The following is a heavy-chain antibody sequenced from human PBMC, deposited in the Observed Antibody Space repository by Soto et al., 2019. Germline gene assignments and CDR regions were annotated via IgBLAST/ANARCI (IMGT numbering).Heavy chain of an antibody. CDR3: ARNGTLTGYSYGIDV. V-gene: IGHV1-69*01. D-gene: IGHD1-1*01. CDR1: GGTFIDST. CDR2: IIPIFDTA. Sequence: QVQLVQSGAELRKPGSSVKVYCKASGGTFIDSTLTWVRQAPGQRLEWRGGIIPIFDTANYAEQFQGRVTSTADESTSTSFMEVISVRSEDTAVYYCARNGTLTGYSYGIDVFGQGTMVTVSS. J-gene: IGHJ6*02.